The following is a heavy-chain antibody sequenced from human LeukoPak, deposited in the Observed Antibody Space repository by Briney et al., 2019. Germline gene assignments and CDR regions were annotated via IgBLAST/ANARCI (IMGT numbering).Heavy chain of an antibody. D-gene: IGHD5-24*01. CDR2: TKPDGSAE. Sequence: GGSLRLSCAASGFTFRNYWMGWVRQAPGKGLEWVANTKPDGSAEYYADSVRGRFTTSRDNANHLLYLQMNSLRAEDTAVYYCARDGGFNTNFDYWGQGTMVTVSS. CDR1: GFTFRNYW. V-gene: IGHV3-7*01. CDR3: ARDGGFNTNFDY. J-gene: IGHJ4*02.